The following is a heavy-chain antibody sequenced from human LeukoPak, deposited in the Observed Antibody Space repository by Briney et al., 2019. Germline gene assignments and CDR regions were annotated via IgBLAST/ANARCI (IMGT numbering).Heavy chain of an antibody. CDR2: IIPIFGTA. J-gene: IGHJ3*02. V-gene: IGHV1-69*13. D-gene: IGHD3-22*01. CDR1: GGTFSSYA. CDR3: ARGSHYYDSSGYSYDAFDI. Sequence: VASVKVSCKASGGTFSSYAISWVRQAPGQGLEWMGGIIPIFGTANYAQKFQGRVTITADESTSTAYMELSSLRSEDTAVYYCARGSHYYDSSGYSYDAFDIWGQGTMVTVSS.